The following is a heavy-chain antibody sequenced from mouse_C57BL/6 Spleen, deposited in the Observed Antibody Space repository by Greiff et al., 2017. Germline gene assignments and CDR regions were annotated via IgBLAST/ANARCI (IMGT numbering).Heavy chain of an antibody. Sequence: QVQLQQSGAELVKPGASVKISCKASGYAFSSYWMHWVKQRPGKGLEWLGQIYPGDGDTNYNGKFKGKATLTADKSSSTAYMQLSSLTSEDSAVDFCARGDARDYAMDYWGQGTSVTVSS. CDR3: ARGDARDYAMDY. V-gene: IGHV1-80*01. CDR2: IYPGDGDT. CDR1: GYAFSSYW. J-gene: IGHJ4*01. D-gene: IGHD2-13*01.